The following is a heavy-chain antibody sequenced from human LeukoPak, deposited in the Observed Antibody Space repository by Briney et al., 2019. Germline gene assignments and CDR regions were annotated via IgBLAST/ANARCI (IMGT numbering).Heavy chain of an antibody. Sequence: PGGSLRLSCAASGFTFSSYSMNWVRQAPGKGLEWVSSISSSSSYIYYADSVKGRFTISRDNAKNSLYLQMNGLRAEDTAVYYCARGRTSTMIVVVNTLLDYWGQGTLVTVSS. CDR3: ARGRTSTMIVVVNTLLDY. CDR2: ISSSSSYI. CDR1: GFTFSSYS. J-gene: IGHJ4*02. D-gene: IGHD3-22*01. V-gene: IGHV3-21*01.